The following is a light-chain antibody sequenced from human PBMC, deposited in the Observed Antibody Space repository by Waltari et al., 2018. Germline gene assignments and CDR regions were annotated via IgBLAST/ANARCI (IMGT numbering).Light chain of an antibody. CDR2: WAS. CDR3: QQYITSPVT. V-gene: IGKV4-1*01. J-gene: IGKJ5*01. Sequence: DIVMTQSPDSLAVSLGERATLNCKSSQTVMYFSNNKDYLAWYQQKPGQPPKPLIYWASTRESGVPDRFSGSGSATNFTLTINSLQAEDVAVYWCQQYITSPVTFGQGTRLEIK. CDR1: QTVMYFSNNKDY.